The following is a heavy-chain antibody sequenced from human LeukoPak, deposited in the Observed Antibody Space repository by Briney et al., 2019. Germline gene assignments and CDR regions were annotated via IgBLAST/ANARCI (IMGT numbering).Heavy chain of an antibody. CDR3: ARAGVGIVDAFDI. Sequence: SETLSLTCTVSGGSISSSSYYWGWIRQPPGKGLEWIGSIYYSGSTYYNPSLKSRVTISVDTSKNQFSLQLNSVTPEDTAVYYCARAGVGIVDAFDIWGQGTMVTVSS. CDR2: IYYSGST. CDR1: GGSISSSSYY. V-gene: IGHV4-39*01. D-gene: IGHD3-16*02. J-gene: IGHJ3*02.